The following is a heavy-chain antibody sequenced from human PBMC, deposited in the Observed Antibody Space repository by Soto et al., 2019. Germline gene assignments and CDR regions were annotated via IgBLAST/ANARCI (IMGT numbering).Heavy chain of an antibody. J-gene: IGHJ2*01. CDR1: GFSFSSYG. Sequence: PGGSLRISCAASGFSFSSYGMHWVRQAPGKGLEGVAVIWYDGSNKYYADSGKGRFTISRDNSKNTRYLQMNSRRAEDTAVYYVVFFSCCYDHQILLSFPTQRSSDL. CDR3: VFFSCCYDHQILLSFPTQRSSDL. V-gene: IGHV3-33*01. CDR2: IWYDGSNK. D-gene: IGHD5-12*01.